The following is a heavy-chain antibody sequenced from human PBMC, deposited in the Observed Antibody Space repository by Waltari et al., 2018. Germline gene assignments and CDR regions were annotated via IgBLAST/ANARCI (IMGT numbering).Heavy chain of an antibody. CDR1: GGAFGSYD. D-gene: IGHD1-26*01. CDR2: MIPIYGTP. Sequence: QVQLVQSGAEVKKPGSSVKVSCKASGGAFGSYDITWVRQAPGHGLEWVGGMIPIYGTPNFAQKFQGRVTFTADESTTTAYMELTSLKSEDTAIYYCARRNLGYAFDIWGQGTLVTVSS. V-gene: IGHV1-69*12. CDR3: ARRNLGYAFDI. J-gene: IGHJ3*02.